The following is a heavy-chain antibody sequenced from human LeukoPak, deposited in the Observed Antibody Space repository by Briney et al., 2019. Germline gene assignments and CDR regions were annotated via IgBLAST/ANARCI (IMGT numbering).Heavy chain of an antibody. CDR2: IYNGVNT. CDR3: ARTGGYCSGGSCYSGWFDP. D-gene: IGHD2-15*01. J-gene: IGHJ5*02. Sequence: ASETLSLTCTVSGASVSSASYWTWIRQPPGKGVEWIAHIYNGVNTNYNPSLKSRVTISVDTSKNQFSLRLNSVTAADTAVYYCARTGGYCSGGSCYSGWFDPWGQGTLVTVSS. V-gene: IGHV4-61*01. CDR1: GASVSSASY.